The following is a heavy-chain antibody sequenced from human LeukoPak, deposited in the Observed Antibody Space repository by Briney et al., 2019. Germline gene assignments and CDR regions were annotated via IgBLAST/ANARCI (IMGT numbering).Heavy chain of an antibody. Sequence: SETLSLTCTVSGGSISSYYWSWIRQPPGKGLEWIGYIYYSGSTNYNPSPKSRVTISVDTSKNQFSLKLSSVTAADTAVYYCARGGGRTATGNNYGMDVWGKGTTVTVSS. CDR1: GGSISSYY. CDR3: ARGGGRTATGNNYGMDV. D-gene: IGHD1-1*01. V-gene: IGHV4-59*01. J-gene: IGHJ6*04. CDR2: IYYSGST.